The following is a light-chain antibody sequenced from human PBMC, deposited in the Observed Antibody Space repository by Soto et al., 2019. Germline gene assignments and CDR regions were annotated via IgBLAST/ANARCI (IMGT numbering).Light chain of an antibody. J-gene: IGKJ1*01. CDR3: QQDNKWPPT. V-gene: IGKV3-15*01. Sequence: ELMMTHSPSAQSVSLGEIDTLSCRASQSLRSSLAWYQQKPGQAPRLLIYDASTRATGIPARFSGSGSGTDFTLTISGLQSEDFAVYYCQQDNKWPPTFAQGTKVEIK. CDR2: DAS. CDR1: QSLRSS.